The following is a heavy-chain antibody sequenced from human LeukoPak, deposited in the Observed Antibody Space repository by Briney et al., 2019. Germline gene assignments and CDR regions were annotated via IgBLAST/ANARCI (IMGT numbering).Heavy chain of an antibody. CDR1: GGSISSYY. D-gene: IGHD5-24*01. V-gene: IGHV4-59*08. CDR3: ARVEMATITLDN. Sequence: SETLPLTCTVAGGSISSYYWSWLRQPPGKGLEWIGYIYYTGSTNYNPSLKSRVTISVDTSKNQFSLKLTSVTAADTAVYYCARVEMATITLDNWGQGTLVTVSS. CDR2: IYYTGST. J-gene: IGHJ4*02.